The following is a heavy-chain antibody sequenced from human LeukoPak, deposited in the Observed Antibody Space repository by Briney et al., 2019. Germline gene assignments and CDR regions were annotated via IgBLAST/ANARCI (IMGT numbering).Heavy chain of an antibody. V-gene: IGHV4-59*11. J-gene: IGHJ3*02. CDR3: ARDLVTVTKGFDI. Sequence: PSETLSLTCAVSDDSFSSHYWTWIRQPPGKGLEWIGYISYIGTTNYNPSLKSRVTISIDTSKNQLSLKVRSETAADTAVYYCARDLVTVTKGFDIWGQGTMVSVSS. D-gene: IGHD4-17*01. CDR2: ISYIGTT. CDR1: DDSFSSHY.